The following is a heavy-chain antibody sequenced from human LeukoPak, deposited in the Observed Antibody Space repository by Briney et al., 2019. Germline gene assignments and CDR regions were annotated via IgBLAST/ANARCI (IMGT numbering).Heavy chain of an antibody. J-gene: IGHJ4*02. CDR1: GYTLTELS. D-gene: IGHD6-19*01. CDR3: ARNFGGWYYFDY. Sequence: ASVKVSCKVSGYTLTELSMHWVRQAPGKGLEWMGGFDPEDGETIYAQKFQGRVTMTEDTSTDTAYMELSSLRSEDTAVYYCARNFGGWYYFDYWGQGTLVTVSS. CDR2: FDPEDGET. V-gene: IGHV1-24*01.